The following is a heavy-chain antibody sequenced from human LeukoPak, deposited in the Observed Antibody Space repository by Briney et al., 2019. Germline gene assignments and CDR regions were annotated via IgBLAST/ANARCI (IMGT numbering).Heavy chain of an antibody. Sequence: GASVKVSCKASGYTFTGYYMHWVRQAPGQGLEWMGWINPNSGGTNYAQKFQGRVTMTRDTSISTAYMELSRLRSDDTAVYYCATQPPGFWNWFDPWGQGTLVTVSS. CDR3: ATQPPGFWNWFDP. J-gene: IGHJ5*02. V-gene: IGHV1-2*02. CDR2: INPNSGGT. D-gene: IGHD3-3*01. CDR1: GYTFTGYY.